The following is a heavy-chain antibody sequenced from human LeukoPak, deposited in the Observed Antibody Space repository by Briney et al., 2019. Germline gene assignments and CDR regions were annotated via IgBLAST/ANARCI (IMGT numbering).Heavy chain of an antibody. CDR2: ISDTGGDT. Sequence: GGSLRLSCAVPGFTFSSYAMNWVRQAPGKGLEWVSAISDTGGDTYYADSVKGRFTISRDNSKNTLFLEMNSLRAEDTAVYYCAKGPVTGYTTSFLGYWGQGTLVTVSS. CDR3: AKGPVTGYTTSFLGY. J-gene: IGHJ4*02. CDR1: GFTFSSYA. D-gene: IGHD3-3*02. V-gene: IGHV3-23*01.